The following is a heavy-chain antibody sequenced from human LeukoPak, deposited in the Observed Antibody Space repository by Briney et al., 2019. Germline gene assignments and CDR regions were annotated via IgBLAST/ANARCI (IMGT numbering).Heavy chain of an antibody. CDR3: ARDRGDIVVVPAATQPFGYGMDV. V-gene: IGHV1-18*01. Sequence: ASVKVSCKASGYTFTGYGISWVRQAPGQGLEWMGWISAYNGNTNYAQKLQGRVTMTTDTSTSTAYMELRSLRSDDTAVYYCARDRGDIVVVPAATQPFGYGMDVWGQGTTVTVSS. CDR1: GYTFTGYG. CDR2: ISAYNGNT. J-gene: IGHJ6*02. D-gene: IGHD2-2*01.